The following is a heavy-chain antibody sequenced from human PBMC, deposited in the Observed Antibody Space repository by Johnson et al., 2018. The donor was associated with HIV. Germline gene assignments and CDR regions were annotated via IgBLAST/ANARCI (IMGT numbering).Heavy chain of an antibody. Sequence: PGKGPEWISGLSWNSNTIGYADSVKGRFTISRDNAKGYLYLQMDSLRPEDTAFYYCARDKYGVPSGAFDIWGQGTMVSVSS. J-gene: IGHJ3*02. CDR3: ARDKYGVPSGAFDI. V-gene: IGHV3-9*01. D-gene: IGHD4-17*01. CDR2: LSWNSNTI.